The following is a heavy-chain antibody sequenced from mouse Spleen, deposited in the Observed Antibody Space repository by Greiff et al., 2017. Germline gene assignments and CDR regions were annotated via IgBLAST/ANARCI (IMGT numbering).Heavy chain of an antibody. CDR1: GYSITSYY. Sequence: EVKVVESGPGLAKPSQTLSLSCSVSGYSITSYYWNWIRQFPGNKLEYMGYISYSGSTYYNQSHKSRNAITRDTSQTQYYLQLNCVPTEDTASYYCARFGDYPVDDWGQGTTLTVSS. V-gene: IGHV3-8*01. J-gene: IGHJ2*01. CDR3: ARFGDYPVDD. D-gene: IGHD2-13*01. CDR2: ISYSGST.